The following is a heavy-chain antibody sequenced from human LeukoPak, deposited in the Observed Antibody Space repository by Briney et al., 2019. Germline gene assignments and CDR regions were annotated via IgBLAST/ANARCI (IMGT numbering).Heavy chain of an antibody. Sequence: ASVKVSCKASGYTFTGYYMHWVRQAPGQGLEWMGWINPNSGGTNYAQKFQGRVTMTRDTSISTAYMELSRLRSDDTAVYYCASSRIAAAGGELSDFDYWGQGTLVTVSS. CDR1: GYTFTGYY. V-gene: IGHV1-2*02. CDR3: ASSRIAAAGGELSDFDY. J-gene: IGHJ4*02. D-gene: IGHD6-13*01. CDR2: INPNSGGT.